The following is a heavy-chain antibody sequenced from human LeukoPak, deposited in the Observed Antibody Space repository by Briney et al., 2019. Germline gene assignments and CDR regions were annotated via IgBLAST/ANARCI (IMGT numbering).Heavy chain of an antibody. CDR1: GGSISSYY. V-gene: IGHV4-59*01. CDR2: IYYSGST. CDR3: ARLPKIYDFWSGYYTNYYFDY. J-gene: IGHJ4*02. D-gene: IGHD3-3*01. Sequence: SETLSLTCTVSGGSISSYYWSWIRQPPGKGLEWIGYIYYSGSTNYNPSLKSRVTISVDTSKNQFSLKLSSVAAADTAVYYCARLPKIYDFWSGYYTNYYFDYWDQGTLVTASS.